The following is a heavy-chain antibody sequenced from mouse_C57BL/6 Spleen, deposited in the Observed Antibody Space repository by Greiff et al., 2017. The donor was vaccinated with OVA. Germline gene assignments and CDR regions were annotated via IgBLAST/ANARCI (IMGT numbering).Heavy chain of an antibody. D-gene: IGHD2-1*01. J-gene: IGHJ2*01. CDR2: IDPSDSYT. V-gene: IGHV1-50*01. Sequence: QVQLQQPGAELVKPGASVKLSCKASGYTFTSYWMQWVKQRPGQGLEWIGEIDPSDSYTNYNQKFKGKATLTVDTSSSTAYMQLSSLTSEDSAVYYCARRGIYYGNYEADYWGQGTTLTVSS. CDR1: GYTFTSYW. CDR3: ARRGIYYGNYEADY.